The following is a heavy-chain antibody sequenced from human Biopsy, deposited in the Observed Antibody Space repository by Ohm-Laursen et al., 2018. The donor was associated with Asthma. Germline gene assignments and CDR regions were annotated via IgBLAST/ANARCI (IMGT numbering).Heavy chain of an antibody. CDR2: IKQDGSEK. CDR3: TRAARPYLGDGYNIFDY. D-gene: IGHD5-24*01. CDR1: GFTFSSYW. Sequence: GSLRLSCAASGFTFSSYWMSWVRQAPGKGLEWVANIKQDGSEKYYVDSVKGRFTISRDNAKNSLYLQMNSLRAEDTAVYYCTRAARPYLGDGYNIFDYWGQGTLVTVSS. J-gene: IGHJ4*02. V-gene: IGHV3-7*05.